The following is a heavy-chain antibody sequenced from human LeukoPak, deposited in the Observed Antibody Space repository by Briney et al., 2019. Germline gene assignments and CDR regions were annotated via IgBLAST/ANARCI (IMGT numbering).Heavy chain of an antibody. CDR1: GFTFSNAW. V-gene: IGHV3-7*03. J-gene: IGHJ4*02. CDR3: ARDQYDTWSRRGNFDS. D-gene: IGHD3-3*01. CDR2: IKLDGSGK. Sequence: GGSLRLSCAASGFTFSNAWMNWVRQAPGKGLEWVANIKLDGSGKNYVDSVKGRFTISRDNTKNSLYLQMNSLRVEDTAVFYCARDQYDTWSRRGNFDSWGQGTLVIVSS.